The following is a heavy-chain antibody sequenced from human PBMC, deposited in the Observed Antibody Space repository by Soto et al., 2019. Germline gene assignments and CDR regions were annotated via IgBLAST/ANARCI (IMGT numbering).Heavy chain of an antibody. CDR1: GFIFSNYG. CDR2: IWYDGSNK. D-gene: IGHD5-18*01. V-gene: IGHV3-33*01. Sequence: GSLRLSCAASGFIFSNYGMHWVRQAPGKGLEWVAVIWYDGSNKYYADSVKGRFTISRDNSKNTLYLQMNSLRAEDTAVYYCARDPGRYSYGYVPWYFHFWGQGTRVTVSS. CDR3: ARDPGRYSYGYVPWYFHF. J-gene: IGHJ4*02.